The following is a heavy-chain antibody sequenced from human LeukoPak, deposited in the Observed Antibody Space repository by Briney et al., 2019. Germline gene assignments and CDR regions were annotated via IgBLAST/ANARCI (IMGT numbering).Heavy chain of an antibody. J-gene: IGHJ4*02. CDR2: IYYSGST. CDR3: ARERLYCSGGSCYSGVFDY. Sequence: SETLSLTCTVSGGSISSYYWSWIRQPPGKGLEWIGYIYYSGSTNYNPSLKSRVTISVDTSKNQFSLKLSSVTAADTAVYYCARERLYCSGGSCYSGVFDYWGRGTLVTVSS. D-gene: IGHD2-15*01. CDR1: GGSISSYY. V-gene: IGHV4-59*01.